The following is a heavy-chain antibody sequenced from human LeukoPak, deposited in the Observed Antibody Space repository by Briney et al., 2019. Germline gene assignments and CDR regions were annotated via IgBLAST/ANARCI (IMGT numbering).Heavy chain of an antibody. Sequence: PGGSLRLSCAASGFTFSSYAMSWVRQAPGKGLEWVSAISGGGGSTYYADSVKGRFTISRDNSKNTLYLQMNSLRAEDTAVYYCAKAFWDSSGYYNYWGQGTLVTVSS. CDR2: ISGGGGST. J-gene: IGHJ4*02. CDR3: AKAFWDSSGYYNY. D-gene: IGHD3-22*01. V-gene: IGHV3-23*01. CDR1: GFTFSSYA.